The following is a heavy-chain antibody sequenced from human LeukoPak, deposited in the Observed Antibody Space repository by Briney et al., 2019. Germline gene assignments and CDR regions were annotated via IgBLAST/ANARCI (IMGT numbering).Heavy chain of an antibody. D-gene: IGHD2-2*01. CDR1: GFTFSSYG. J-gene: IGHJ5*02. Sequence: GRSLRLSCAASGFTFSSYGMHWVRQAPGKGLEWVAVIWYDGSSKYYADSVKGRFIISRDNSNNTLYLQMNSLRAEDTAVYYCAREDIVVVPAAARGAFDPWGQGTLVTVSS. CDR3: AREDIVVVPAAARGAFDP. V-gene: IGHV3-33*01. CDR2: IWYDGSSK.